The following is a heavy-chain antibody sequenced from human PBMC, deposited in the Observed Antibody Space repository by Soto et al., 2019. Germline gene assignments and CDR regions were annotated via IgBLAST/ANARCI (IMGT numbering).Heavy chain of an antibody. Sequence: ASVKVSCKASGYTFTIYYMHWVRQAPGQGLEWMGIINPSGGSTSYAQKFQGRVTMTRDTSTSTVYMELSSLRSEDTAVYYCARVNIVVVPAAKWGFNWFDPWGQGTLVTVSS. J-gene: IGHJ5*02. CDR2: INPSGGST. CDR1: GYTFTIYY. D-gene: IGHD2-2*01. V-gene: IGHV1-46*01. CDR3: ARVNIVVVPAAKWGFNWFDP.